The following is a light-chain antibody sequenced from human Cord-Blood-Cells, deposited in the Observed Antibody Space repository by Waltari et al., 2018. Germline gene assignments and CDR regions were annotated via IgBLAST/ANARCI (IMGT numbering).Light chain of an antibody. J-gene: IGLJ1*01. CDR1: SSDVGGYNY. V-gene: IGLV2-14*01. Sequence: QSALTQPASVSGSPGQSITIPCPGTSSDVGGYNYVPWYQQHPGKAPKLMIYEVSNRPSGVSNRFSGSKSGNTASLTISGLQAEDEADYYCSSYTSSSTLVFGTGTKVTVL. CDR2: EVS. CDR3: SSYTSSSTLV.